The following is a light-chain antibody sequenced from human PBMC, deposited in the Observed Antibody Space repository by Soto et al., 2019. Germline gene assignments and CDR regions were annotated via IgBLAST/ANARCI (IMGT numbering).Light chain of an antibody. CDR2: DVN. V-gene: IGLV2-11*01. Sequence: QSVLTQPRSVSGSPGQSVTISCTGTSSDVGSYNYVSWYQQHPGKAPKLMIYDVNKRPSVVPDRFSGSKSGNTASLIISGLRAEDEADYYCCSYAGTYTWVFGGGTKLTVL. J-gene: IGLJ3*02. CDR1: SSDVGSYNY. CDR3: CSYAGTYTWV.